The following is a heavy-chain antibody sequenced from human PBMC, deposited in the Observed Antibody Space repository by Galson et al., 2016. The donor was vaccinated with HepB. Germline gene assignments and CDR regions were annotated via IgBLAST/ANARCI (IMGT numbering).Heavy chain of an antibody. D-gene: IGHD5-18*01. CDR3: ARDVQGSSSGPGNNFDY. J-gene: IGHJ4*02. Sequence: SVKVSCKASGFPFTNYYMHWVRQAPGQGPEWMAMIDPSDGSTNYAHNFQGRVTVTRDSSTSTVYMELSSLKSEDTALYYCARDVQGSSSGPGNNFDYWGQGTLVIVAS. CDR1: GFPFTNYY. CDR2: IDPSDGST. V-gene: IGHV1-46*01.